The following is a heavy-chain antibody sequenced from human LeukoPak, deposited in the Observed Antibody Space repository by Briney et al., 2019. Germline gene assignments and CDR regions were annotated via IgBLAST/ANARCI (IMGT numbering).Heavy chain of an antibody. V-gene: IGHV4-61*01. CDR1: GGSVSSGSYY. J-gene: IGHJ4*02. CDR3: AREIVGGFNPGAY. Sequence: PSETLSLTCTVSGGSVSSGSYYWSWIRQPPGKGLEWIGYIYYSGSTNYNPSLKSRVTISVDTSKNQIALELSSVTAADTAVYYCAREIVGGFNPGAYWGQGTLVTVSS. D-gene: IGHD1-14*01. CDR2: IYYSGST.